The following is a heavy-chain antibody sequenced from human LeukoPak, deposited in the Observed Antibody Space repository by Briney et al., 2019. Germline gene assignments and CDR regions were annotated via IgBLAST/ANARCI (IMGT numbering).Heavy chain of an antibody. J-gene: IGHJ4*02. Sequence: GASVKVSCKASGYTFTGYYMHWVRQAPGQGLEWMGWTNPNSGGTNYAQKLQGRVTMTTDTSTSTAYMELRSLRSDDTAVYYCARDGTWKQDRDGYNYDYWGQGTLVTVSS. CDR3: ARDGTWKQDRDGYNYDY. CDR1: GYTFTGYY. V-gene: IGHV1-2*02. D-gene: IGHD5-24*01. CDR2: TNPNSGGT.